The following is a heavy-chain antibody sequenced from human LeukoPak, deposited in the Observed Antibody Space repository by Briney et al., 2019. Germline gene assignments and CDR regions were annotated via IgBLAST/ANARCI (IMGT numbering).Heavy chain of an antibody. CDR1: GFTFSSYW. CDR3: ASWPGVWYGEDS. V-gene: IGHV3-74*01. CDR2: INTDGSST. D-gene: IGHD3-10*01. Sequence: GGSLRLSCAASGFTFSSYWMHWVRQAPGKGLVWVSRINTDGSSTSYADSVKGRFTISRDTSQNTLYLQMNSLRPEDTAVYYCASWPGVWYGEDSWGQGTLVTVSS. J-gene: IGHJ4*02.